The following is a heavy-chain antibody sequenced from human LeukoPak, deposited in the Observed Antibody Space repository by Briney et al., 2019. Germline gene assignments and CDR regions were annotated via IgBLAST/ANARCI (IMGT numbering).Heavy chain of an antibody. D-gene: IGHD6-6*01. V-gene: IGHV3-30*04. J-gene: IGHJ4*02. CDR1: GFTFSSYE. CDR2: ISYDGSNK. Sequence: PGGSLRLSCAASGFTFSSYEMNWVRQAPGKGLEWVAVISYDGSNKYYADSVKGRFTISRDNSENTLYLQMNSLRAEDTAVYYCARDRGYSSSSGFDYWGQGTLVTVSS. CDR3: ARDRGYSSSSGFDY.